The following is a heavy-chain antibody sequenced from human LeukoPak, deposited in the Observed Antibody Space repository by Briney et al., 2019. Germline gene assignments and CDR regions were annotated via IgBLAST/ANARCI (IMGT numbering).Heavy chain of an antibody. V-gene: IGHV3-48*03. CDR3: VRVEPGYSSSWYGVDY. D-gene: IGHD6-13*01. J-gene: IGHJ4*02. Sequence: GGSLRLSCAASGFTFSSYEMNWVRQAPGKGLEWVSYISSSGSTIYYADSVKGRFTISRDNAKNSLYLQMNSLRAEDTAVYYCVRVEPGYSSSWYGVDYWGQGTLVTVSS. CDR1: GFTFSSYE. CDR2: ISSSGSTI.